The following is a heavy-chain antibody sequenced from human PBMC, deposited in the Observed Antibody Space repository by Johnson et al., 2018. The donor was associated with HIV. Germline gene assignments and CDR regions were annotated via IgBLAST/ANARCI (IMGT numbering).Heavy chain of an antibody. D-gene: IGHD2-15*01. CDR1: GFTFSSYA. V-gene: IGHV3-30*04. Sequence: QVQLVESGGGVVQPGRSLRLSCAASGFTFSSYAMHWVRQAPGKGLEWVAVISYDGSNKYYADSVKGRFTISRDNSKNTLYLQMNSLRAEDSALYYCARDLGVVVATNAFDIWGQGTMVTVSS. CDR3: ARDLGVVVATNAFDI. CDR2: ISYDGSNK. J-gene: IGHJ3*02.